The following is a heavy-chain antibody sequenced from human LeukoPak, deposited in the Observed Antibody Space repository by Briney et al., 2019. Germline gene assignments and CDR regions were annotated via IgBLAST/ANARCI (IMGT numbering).Heavy chain of an antibody. Sequence: GGSLRLSCAASGFTFSSFGMHWVRQAPGKGLEWVAFIRYDGTYESYADSVKGRFTISRDNAKNSLYLQMNSLRAEDTAVYYCATGIEDTAMSSVDYWGQGTLVTVSS. CDR2: IRYDGTYE. V-gene: IGHV3-30*02. D-gene: IGHD5-18*01. CDR1: GFTFSSFG. J-gene: IGHJ4*02. CDR3: ATGIEDTAMSSVDY.